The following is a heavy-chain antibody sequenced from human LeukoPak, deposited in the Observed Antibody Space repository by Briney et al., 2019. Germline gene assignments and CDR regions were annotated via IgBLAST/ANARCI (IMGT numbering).Heavy chain of an antibody. CDR1: GFTFSSFA. CDR3: AKDLSSVTRGPD. V-gene: IGHV3-23*01. Sequence: GGSLRLSCAASGFTFSSFAMTWVRQTPGRGLEWVSFIGGSGRTTHYADSVKGRFIISRDNSKNTLYLQMNSLRAEDTAVYYCAKDLSSVTRGPDWGQGTLVTVSS. CDR2: IGGSGRTT. D-gene: IGHD4-17*01. J-gene: IGHJ4*02.